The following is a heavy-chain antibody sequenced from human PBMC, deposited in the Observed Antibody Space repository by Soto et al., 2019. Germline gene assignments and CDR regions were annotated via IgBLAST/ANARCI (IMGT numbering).Heavy chain of an antibody. CDR1: SGSISSSNW. Sequence: QVQLQESGPGLVKPSGTLSLTCAVSSGSISSSNWWSWVRQPPGKGLEWIGEIYHSGSTNYNPSLKSRVTISVDQSRNQFSLKLSSVTAADTAVYYCARAFSSGWSLGVDYWGQGTLVTVSS. CDR2: IYHSGST. D-gene: IGHD6-19*01. V-gene: IGHV4-4*02. J-gene: IGHJ4*02. CDR3: ARAFSSGWSLGVDY.